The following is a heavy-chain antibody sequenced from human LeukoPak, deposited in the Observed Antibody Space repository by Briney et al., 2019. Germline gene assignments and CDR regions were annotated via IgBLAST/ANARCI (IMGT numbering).Heavy chain of an antibody. Sequence: GGSLRLSCAASGFTFSSYSMNWVRQAPGKGLEWVSSISSSSSYIYYTDSVKGRFTISRDNAKKSVYLQMNGLRAEDTAVYYCATYSGYDRIFDYWGQGTLVTVSS. D-gene: IGHD5-12*01. V-gene: IGHV3-21*01. CDR3: ATYSGYDRIFDY. J-gene: IGHJ4*02. CDR1: GFTFSSYS. CDR2: ISSSSSYI.